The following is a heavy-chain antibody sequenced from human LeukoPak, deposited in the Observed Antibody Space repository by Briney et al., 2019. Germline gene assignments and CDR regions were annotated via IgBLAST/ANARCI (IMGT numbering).Heavy chain of an antibody. Sequence: ASVKVSCKASGGTFSSYAISWVRQAPGQGLEWMGGIIPIFGTANYAQKFQGRVTITADESTSTAYMELSSLRSEDTAVYYCARGRLALVAVAAAFDYWGQGTLVTVSS. CDR3: ARGRLALVAVAAAFDY. CDR2: IIPIFGTA. CDR1: GGTFSSYA. V-gene: IGHV1-69*13. J-gene: IGHJ4*02. D-gene: IGHD6-19*01.